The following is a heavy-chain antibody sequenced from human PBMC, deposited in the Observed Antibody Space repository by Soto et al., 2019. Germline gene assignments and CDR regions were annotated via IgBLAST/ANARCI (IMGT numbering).Heavy chain of an antibody. V-gene: IGHV4-39*01. D-gene: IGHD3-10*01. CDR2: IYYRGST. J-gene: IGHJ5*02. Sequence: WGPLSLPGTVPDAAISSSSYYWGWIRQPPGKGLEWIGSIYYRGSTYYNPSLTSRATLSVDTSKNHFSLRLSSVPAAATAVYYCARHRGPRVRGVITNWFDPWGQGTLVTVSS. CDR3: ARHRGPRVRGVITNWFDP. CDR1: DAAISSSSYY.